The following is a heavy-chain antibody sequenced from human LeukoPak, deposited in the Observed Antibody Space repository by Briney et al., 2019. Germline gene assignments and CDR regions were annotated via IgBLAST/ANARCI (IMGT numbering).Heavy chain of an antibody. D-gene: IGHD1-26*01. V-gene: IGHV4-38-2*02. CDR1: GYSISSGYY. J-gene: IGHJ6*03. CDR3: ASGIVGATEAYYMDV. Sequence: SETLSLTCTVSGYSISSGYYWGWIRQPPGKGLEWIGSIYHSGSTYYNPSLKSRVTISVDTSKNQSSLKLSSVTAADTAVYYCASGIVGATEAYYMDVWGKGTTVTISS. CDR2: IYHSGST.